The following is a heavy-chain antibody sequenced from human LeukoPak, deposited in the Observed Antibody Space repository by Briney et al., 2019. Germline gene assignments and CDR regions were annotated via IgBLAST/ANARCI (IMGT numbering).Heavy chain of an antibody. CDR2: IYASGT. CDR3: ARDVGDYGGNWRFDY. D-gene: IGHD4-23*01. J-gene: IGHJ4*02. CDR1: GASLSSHY. Sequence: PSETLSLTCTVSGASLSSHYWGWIRQPAGKGLEWIGRIYASGTKYNPSLKSRLTMSLDTSENQFSLNLSSVTAADTAIYYCARDVGDYGGNWRFDYWGQGTQVTVSS. V-gene: IGHV4-4*07.